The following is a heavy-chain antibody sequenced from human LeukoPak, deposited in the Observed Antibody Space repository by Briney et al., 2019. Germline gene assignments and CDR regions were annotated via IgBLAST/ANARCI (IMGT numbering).Heavy chain of an antibody. J-gene: IGHJ4*02. CDR3: ARAATRYYDSSGYSYFDY. V-gene: IGHV4-30-2*01. CDR2: IYHSGST. Sequence: SQTLSLTCAVSGGSISSGGYSWSWIRQPPGKGLEWIGYIYHSGSTYYNPSLKSRVTISVDRSKNQFSLKPSSVTAADTAVYYCARAATRYYDSSGYSYFDYWGQGTLVTVSS. CDR1: GGSISSGGYS. D-gene: IGHD3-22*01.